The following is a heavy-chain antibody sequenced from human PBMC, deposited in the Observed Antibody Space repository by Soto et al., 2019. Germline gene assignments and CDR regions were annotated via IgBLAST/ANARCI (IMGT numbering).Heavy chain of an antibody. CDR2: IIPILGIA. D-gene: IGHD3-3*02. CDR3: ARVDSFLEWLFFLDY. Sequence: SVKVSCKASGGTFSSYTISWVRQAPGQGLEWMGRIIPILGIANYAQKFQGRVTITRDTSASTAYMELSSLRSEDTAVYYCARVDSFLEWLFFLDYWGQGTLVTVSS. J-gene: IGHJ4*02. CDR1: GGTFSSYT. V-gene: IGHV1-69*02.